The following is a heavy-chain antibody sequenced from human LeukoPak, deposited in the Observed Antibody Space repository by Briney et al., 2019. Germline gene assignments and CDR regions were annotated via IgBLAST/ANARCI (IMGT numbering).Heavy chain of an antibody. V-gene: IGHV3-74*01. CDR3: ARWLNYYDSSGFLF. Sequence: GGSLRLSCAASGFTFSSHWMHWVRQAPGKGLVWVSRIKSDGSSTNYADSVKGRFTISRDNSENTLYLQMNSLRAEDTAVYYCARWLNYYDSSGFLFWGQGTLVTVSS. J-gene: IGHJ4*02. CDR2: IKSDGSST. D-gene: IGHD3-22*01. CDR1: GFTFSSHW.